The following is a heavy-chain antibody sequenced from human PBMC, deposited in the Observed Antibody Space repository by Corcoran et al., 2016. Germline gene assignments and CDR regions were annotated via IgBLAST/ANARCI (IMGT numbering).Heavy chain of an antibody. J-gene: IGHJ4*02. D-gene: IGHD6-6*01. CDR2: INPNSGGT. CDR1: GYTFTGYY. Sequence: QVQLVQSGAEVKKPGASVKVSCKASGYTFTGYYMHWVRQAPGQGLEWMGWINPNSGGTNYAQKFQGRVTMTRDTSISTGYMELSRLRADDTAVYYCARASGSSGGDYFDYWGQGTLVTVSS. CDR3: ARASGSSGGDYFDY. V-gene: IGHV1-2*02.